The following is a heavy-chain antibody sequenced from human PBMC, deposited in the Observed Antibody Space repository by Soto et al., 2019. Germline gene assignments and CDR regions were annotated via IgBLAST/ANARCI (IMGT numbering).Heavy chain of an antibody. CDR3: AKASEAAAVRYYYYYGMDV. J-gene: IGHJ6*02. D-gene: IGHD6-13*01. CDR1: GFTFSTYA. Sequence: GGSLRLSCAASGFTFSTYAMSWVRQAPGKGLEWVSTITTSGGNTYYADSVQGRFTISRDNSKNTLYLQMNSLRAEDTAVYYCAKASEAAAVRYYYYYGMDVWGQGTTVTVSS. CDR2: ITTSGGNT. V-gene: IGHV3-23*01.